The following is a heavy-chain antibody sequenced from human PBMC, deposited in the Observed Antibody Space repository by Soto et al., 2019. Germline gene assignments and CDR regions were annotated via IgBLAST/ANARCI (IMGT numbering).Heavy chain of an antibody. CDR3: ARYGTVRGVDY. V-gene: IGHV4-31*03. CDR1: GGSISSRGYY. CDR2: IYYSGST. D-gene: IGHD3-10*01. J-gene: IGHJ4*02. Sequence: SETLSLTCIVSGGSISSRGYYWSWIRQHPGKGLEWIGYIYYSGSTYYNPSLKSRVTISVDTSKNQFSLKLNSVTAADTAVYYCARYGTVRGVDYWGQGTLVTVS.